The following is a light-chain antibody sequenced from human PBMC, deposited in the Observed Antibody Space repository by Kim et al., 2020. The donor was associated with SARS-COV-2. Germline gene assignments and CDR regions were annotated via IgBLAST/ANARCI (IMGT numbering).Light chain of an antibody. Sequence: SPGERATLSCRASQSVSSYLAWYQQKPGQAPRLLVYDAANRATGIPARFSGSGYGTDFTLTISSREPEDFAVYYCQQRNNWPPITFGQGTRLEIK. CDR3: QQRNNWPPIT. CDR2: DAA. V-gene: IGKV3-11*01. J-gene: IGKJ5*01. CDR1: QSVSSY.